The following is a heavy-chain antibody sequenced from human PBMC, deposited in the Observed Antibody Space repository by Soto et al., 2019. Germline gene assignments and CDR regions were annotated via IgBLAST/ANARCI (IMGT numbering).Heavy chain of an antibody. V-gene: IGHV3-48*02. CDR3: ARLYYDYV. Sequence: PGGSLRLSCAVSGFTFGTYSMNWVRQAAGKGLEWIAYISYDSGTIQYADSVKGRFTISRDNAKNSLYLQMNSLRDEDTAVYYCARLYYDYVWGQGTTVTVSS. CDR1: GFTFGTYS. D-gene: IGHD3-3*01. CDR2: ISYDSGTI. J-gene: IGHJ6*02.